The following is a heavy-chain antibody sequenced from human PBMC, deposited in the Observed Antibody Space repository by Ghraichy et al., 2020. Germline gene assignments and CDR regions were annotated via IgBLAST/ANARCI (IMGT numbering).Heavy chain of an antibody. V-gene: IGHV3-30*18. CDR2: ISYDGSNK. D-gene: IGHD3-10*01. CDR3: ANGGMLWFGDFIY. CDR1: GFTFSSYG. Sequence: GGSLRLSCAASGFTFSSYGMHWVRQAPGKGLEWVAVISYDGSNKYYADSVKGRFTISRDNSKNTLYLQMNSLRAEDTAVYYCANGGMLWFGDFIYWGQGTLVTVSS. J-gene: IGHJ4*02.